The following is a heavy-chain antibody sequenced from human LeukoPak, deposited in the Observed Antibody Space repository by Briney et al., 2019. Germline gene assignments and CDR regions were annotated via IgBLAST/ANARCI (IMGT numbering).Heavy chain of an antibody. CDR3: AKDHAPYSSGLYIRAYALDY. Sequence: PGGSLRLSCAGSGFTFSNYGMQWVRQAPGKGLEWVAVISYDGTTKYYADSVRGRFTISRDNSKNTLYLQMSSLRADDTAVYYCAKDHAPYSSGLYIRAYALDYWGQGTLVTVSS. J-gene: IGHJ4*02. V-gene: IGHV3-30*18. CDR1: GFTFSNYG. D-gene: IGHD6-19*01. CDR2: ISYDGTTK.